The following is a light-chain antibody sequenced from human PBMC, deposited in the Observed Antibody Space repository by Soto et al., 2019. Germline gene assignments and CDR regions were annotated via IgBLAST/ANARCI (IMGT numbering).Light chain of an antibody. V-gene: IGKV3-11*01. Sequence: EIVLTQSPATLSLSPGERATLSCRASQNINTFLAWYQQQPGQAPRLLIYDASSRATGIPARFSGSGSGTDYTLTIRALEPEDFAVYYCQQRSNWPTLITFGRGTRLEIK. CDR1: QNINTF. CDR3: QQRSNWPTLIT. CDR2: DAS. J-gene: IGKJ5*01.